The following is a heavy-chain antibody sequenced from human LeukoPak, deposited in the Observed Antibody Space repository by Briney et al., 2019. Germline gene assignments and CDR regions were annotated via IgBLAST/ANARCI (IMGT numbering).Heavy chain of an antibody. CDR2: IIPIFGTA. J-gene: IGHJ3*02. CDR1: GGTFSSYA. CDR3: ARDRRYYDSGGYWEALGGAFDI. Sequence: SVKVSCKASGGTFSSYAISWVRQAPGQGLEWMGRIIPIFGTANYAQKFQGRVTITADKSTSTAYMELSSLRSEDTAVYYCARDRRYYDSGGYWEALGGAFDIWGQGTMVTVSS. D-gene: IGHD3-22*01. V-gene: IGHV1-69*06.